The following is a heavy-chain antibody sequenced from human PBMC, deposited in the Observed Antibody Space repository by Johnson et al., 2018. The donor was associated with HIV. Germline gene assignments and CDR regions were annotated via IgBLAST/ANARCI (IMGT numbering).Heavy chain of an antibody. CDR1: GFTFDDYA. V-gene: IGHV3-9*01. D-gene: IGHD3-3*01. CDR2: MSWNSGSI. Sequence: HLVESGGGLVQPGRSLRLSCAASGFTFDDYAMHWVRQAPGKGLEWVSGMSWNSGSIGYADSVKGRFCISRDNAKNSLYLQMNSLRVEDTAVYYCAREQATLFFRASGAAFNIWGQGTTVTVSS. J-gene: IGHJ3*02. CDR3: AREQATLFFRASGAAFNI.